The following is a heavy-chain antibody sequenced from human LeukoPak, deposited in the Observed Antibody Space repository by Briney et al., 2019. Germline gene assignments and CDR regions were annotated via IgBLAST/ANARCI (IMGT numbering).Heavy chain of an antibody. CDR2: IVPIFGTT. CDR3: ARDRGERGSSWSLPAHGFDI. Sequence: ASVKVSCKASGGTFSSYAINWVRQAPGQGLEWMGRIVPIFGTTNYAQKFQGRVTITTDESTSTAYVELSSLRSEDTAVYYCARDRGERGSSWSLPAHGFDIWGQGTMVTVSS. V-gene: IGHV1-69*05. CDR1: GGTFSSYA. J-gene: IGHJ3*02. D-gene: IGHD6-13*01.